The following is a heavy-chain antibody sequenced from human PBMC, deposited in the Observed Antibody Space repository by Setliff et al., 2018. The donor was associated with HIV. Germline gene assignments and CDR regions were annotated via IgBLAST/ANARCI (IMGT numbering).Heavy chain of an antibody. Sequence: ASVKVSCKASGYTFTGYYIHWVRRAPGEGLEWMGRINPSSGGTNYAPKFQGRVTMTRDKSISTAYMELSRLRSDDTAVYCCATWGGSPDGYFYYYMDVWGKGTTVTV. J-gene: IGHJ6*03. CDR3: ATWGGSPDGYFYYYMDV. CDR2: INPSSGGT. CDR1: GYTFTGYY. D-gene: IGHD1-26*01. V-gene: IGHV1-2*06.